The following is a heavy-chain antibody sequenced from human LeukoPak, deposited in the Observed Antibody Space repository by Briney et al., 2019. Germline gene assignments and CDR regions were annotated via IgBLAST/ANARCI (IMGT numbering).Heavy chain of an antibody. D-gene: IGHD1-1*01. CDR2: IGPIGVYT. CDR3: ARSPPGRTNWNYYDY. CDR1: GFTFSDYA. Sequence: GALRLSCAASGFTFSDYAMHWVRQAPGKGLEFVSVIGPIGVYTYYANSVKGRFTISRDNSKSTVSLQMGSLRDEEMAVYYCARSPPGRTNWNYYDYWGRGTLVTVSS. J-gene: IGHJ4*02. V-gene: IGHV3-64*01.